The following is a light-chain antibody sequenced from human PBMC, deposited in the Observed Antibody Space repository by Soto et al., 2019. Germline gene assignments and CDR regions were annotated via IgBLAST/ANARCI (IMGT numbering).Light chain of an antibody. CDR2: DAS. CDR3: QPYNSWT. J-gene: IGKJ1*01. Sequence: DIQMTQSPSTLSASVGDRVTITCRASQSISSWLAWYQQKPGKAPKLLIYDASSLESGVPSRFSGSGSGTEFTLTISSLQPDDFATHYCQPYNSWTVGQVTKVDSK. V-gene: IGKV1-5*01. CDR1: QSISSW.